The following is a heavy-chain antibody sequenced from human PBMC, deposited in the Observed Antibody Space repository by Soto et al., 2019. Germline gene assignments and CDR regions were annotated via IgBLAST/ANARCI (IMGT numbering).Heavy chain of an antibody. CDR2: VYYSGST. CDR1: GDSVNSYY. CDR3: ARAETAGIHYFVY. J-gene: IGHJ4*02. V-gene: IGHV4-59*02. D-gene: IGHD6-19*01. Sequence: ASETLSLTCTVTGDSVNSYYWSWMRQPPGKSLECLGYVYYSGSTTYNASLKSRVTISVDTSKNQISLRLKAVTDSDTAVYQCARAETAGIHYFVYWGQGSLVTVS.